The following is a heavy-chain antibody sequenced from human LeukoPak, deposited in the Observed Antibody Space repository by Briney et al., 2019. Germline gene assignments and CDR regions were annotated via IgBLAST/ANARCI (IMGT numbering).Heavy chain of an antibody. J-gene: IGHJ4*02. V-gene: IGHV3-23*01. CDR1: GFTFSSYA. CDR2: ISGGAGTP. D-gene: IGHD4-17*01. CDR3: AKRRTTVITMDYFDY. Sequence: PGGSLRLSCAASGFTFSSYAMSWVRQAPGKGLEWVSGISGGAGTPYYADSVKGRFTISRDNSKSTLCLQMTSLRAEDTAVYYCAKRRTTVITMDYFDYWGQGTLVTVSS.